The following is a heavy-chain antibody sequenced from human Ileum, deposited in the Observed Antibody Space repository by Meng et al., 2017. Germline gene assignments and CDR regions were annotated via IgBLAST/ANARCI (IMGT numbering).Heavy chain of an antibody. CDR2: INHSGST. D-gene: IGHD3-16*02. J-gene: IGHJ4*02. Sequence: QVPLQQWGEGLLKPSETLSLTCAVYGGSFSGYYWSWIRQPPGKGLEWIGEINHSGSTNYNPSLKSRVTISVDTSKNQFSLKLSSVTAADTAVYYCARGWYYDYVWGSYRDHMFDYWGQGTLVTVSS. CDR1: GGSFSGYY. CDR3: ARGWYYDYVWGSYRDHMFDY. V-gene: IGHV4-34*01.